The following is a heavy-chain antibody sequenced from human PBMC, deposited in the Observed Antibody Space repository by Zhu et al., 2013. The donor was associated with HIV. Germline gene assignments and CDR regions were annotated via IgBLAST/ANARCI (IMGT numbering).Heavy chain of an antibody. CDR1: GYTFTGYY. D-gene: IGHD3-10*01. CDR3: ARRGYGSGTDFDY. CDR2: INPNSGAT. J-gene: IGHJ4*02. V-gene: IGHV1-2*02. Sequence: QVQLVQSGTEVKKPGAPVKVSCKASGYTFTGYYMHWVRQAPGQGLEWMGWINPNSGATNYAQKFQGRVTMTRDTSITTAYMELSGLRFDDTAMFYCARRGYGSGTDFDYWGQGTLVTVSS.